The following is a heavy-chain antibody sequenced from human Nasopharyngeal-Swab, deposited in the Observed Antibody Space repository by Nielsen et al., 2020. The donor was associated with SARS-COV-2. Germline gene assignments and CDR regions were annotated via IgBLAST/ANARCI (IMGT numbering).Heavy chain of an antibody. Sequence: SAKISSNASSGTFSSYAISWVRQAPAQGLEWMGGIIPIFGTANYAQKFQGRVTITADESTSTAYMELSSLRSEDTAVYYCARDPGIAAAGYKPYYYCGMDVWGQGTTVTVSS. V-gene: IGHV1-69*13. CDR3: ARDPGIAAAGYKPYYYCGMDV. CDR1: SGTFSSYA. CDR2: IIPIFGTA. D-gene: IGHD6-13*01. J-gene: IGHJ6*02.